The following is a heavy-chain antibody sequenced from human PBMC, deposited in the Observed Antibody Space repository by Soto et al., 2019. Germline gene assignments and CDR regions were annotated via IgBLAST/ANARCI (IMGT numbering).Heavy chain of an antibody. CDR2: AYHTGST. J-gene: IGHJ4*02. D-gene: IGHD3-9*01. V-gene: IGHV4-59*01. CDR3: ARGFDWYDY. Sequence: QVQLQESGPGLVKPSETLSLTCTVSGGSISSSYWSWIRQPPGKGLEWIGYAYHTGSTNNNPSLKXRXTKXMDTSKNQFSLKLRSVTAADTAVYYCARGFDWYDYWGQGRLVTVSS. CDR1: GGSISSSY.